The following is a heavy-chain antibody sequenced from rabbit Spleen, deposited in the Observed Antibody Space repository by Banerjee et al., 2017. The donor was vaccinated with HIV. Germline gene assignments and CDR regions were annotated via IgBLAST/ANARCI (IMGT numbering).Heavy chain of an antibody. CDR2: IEAGGSGFT. J-gene: IGHJ4*01. CDR1: GVSFSVSSY. Sequence: QSLEESGGDLVKPGASLTLTCIASGVSFSVSSYMCWVRQAPGKGLEWIACIEAGGSGFTYFASWAKGRFTISKTSSTTVTLQMTSLTVADTATYFCARDLAGVIGWNFNLWGPGTLVTVS. V-gene: IGHV1S40*01. CDR3: ARDLAGVIGWNFNL. D-gene: IGHD4-1*01.